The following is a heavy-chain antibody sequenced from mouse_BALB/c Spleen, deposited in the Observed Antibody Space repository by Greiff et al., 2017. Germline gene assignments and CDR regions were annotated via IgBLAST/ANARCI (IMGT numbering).Heavy chain of an antibody. V-gene: IGHV3-2*02. CDR1: GYSITSDYA. Sequence: VQLKQSGPGLVKPSQSLSLTCTVTGYSITSDYAWNWIRQFPGNQLEWMGYISYSGSTSYNPSLKSRISITRDTSKNQFFLQLNSVTTEDTATYYCARDLYYYGSSSYYAMDYWGQGTSVTVSS. J-gene: IGHJ4*01. CDR3: ARDLYYYGSSSYYAMDY. CDR2: ISYSGST. D-gene: IGHD1-1*01.